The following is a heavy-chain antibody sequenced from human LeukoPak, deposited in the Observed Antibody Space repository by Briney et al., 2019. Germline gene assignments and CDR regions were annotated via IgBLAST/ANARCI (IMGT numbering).Heavy chain of an antibody. D-gene: IGHD4-17*01. J-gene: IGHJ3*02. CDR3: ASMTTVTLDDAFDI. Sequence: GGSLRLSCAASGFTFRDYAMNWVRQAPGKGLEWVSSITGVTYSTYYADSVKGRFTISRDNSKNTLFLLLDSLRAEDTAVYYCASMTTVTLDDAFDIWGQGTMVTVSS. V-gene: IGHV3-23*01. CDR2: ITGVTYST. CDR1: GFTFRDYA.